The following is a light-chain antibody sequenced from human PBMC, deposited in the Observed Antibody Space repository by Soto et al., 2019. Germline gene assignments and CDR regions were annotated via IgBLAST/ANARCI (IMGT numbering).Light chain of an antibody. CDR2: LAS. CDR1: QSLLHSNGYTY. CDR3: LQTLQTPT. V-gene: IGKV2-28*01. J-gene: IGKJ5*01. Sequence: DIVMTQSPLSLPVTPGEPATISCRSSQSLLHSNGYTYLNWYLQKPGQSPQLLIYLASNRASGVPDRFSGSGSGTDFTLKISRVEAEDVGVYYCLQTLQTPTFGQGTRLEIK.